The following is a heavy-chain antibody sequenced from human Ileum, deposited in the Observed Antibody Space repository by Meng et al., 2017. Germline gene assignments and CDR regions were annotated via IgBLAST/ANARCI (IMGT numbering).Heavy chain of an antibody. CDR2: IYSNGNT. Sequence: QEQLQESGPRLGKPSQTLSLTCTVSGGSISRGDYYWSWGRQSPGKGPEWIGYIYSNGNTYSNPSLRGRLMISIDTSKNQFSLKLSSVTAADTAVYYGARDTKYCTNAVCARPLDSRGQGTLVTVSS. D-gene: IGHD2-8*01. CDR1: GGSISRGDYY. V-gene: IGHV4-30-4*01. CDR3: ARDTKYCTNAVCARPLDS. J-gene: IGHJ4*02.